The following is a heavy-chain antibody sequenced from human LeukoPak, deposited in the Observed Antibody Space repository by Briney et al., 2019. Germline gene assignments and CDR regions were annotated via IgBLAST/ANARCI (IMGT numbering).Heavy chain of an antibody. J-gene: IGHJ4*02. CDR1: GYTFTSYG. CDR2: ISAYNGNT. V-gene: IGHV1-18*01. D-gene: IGHD3-9*01. CDR3: ARAGDILTGYSTPFLDY. Sequence: ASVKASCKASGYTFTSYGISWVRQAPGQGLEWMGWISAYNGNTNYAQKLQGRVTMTTDTSTSTAYMELRSLRSDDTAVYYCARAGDILTGYSTPFLDYWGQGTLVTVSS.